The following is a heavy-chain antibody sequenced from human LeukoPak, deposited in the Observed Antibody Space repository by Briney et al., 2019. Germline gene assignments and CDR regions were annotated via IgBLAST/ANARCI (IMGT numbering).Heavy chain of an antibody. Sequence: GGSLRLSCTASGFTFCVSAMSCFRGAPGKGLECVGFIRSKSYGGTIKYAASVNGRFTISRQDSKSIAYQQMNSLKTEDTAVYYCTRGPRPPYYYDTSGYYYFQHWGQGTLVTVSS. CDR2: IRSKSYGGTI. V-gene: IGHV3-49*03. D-gene: IGHD3-22*01. J-gene: IGHJ1*01. CDR1: GFTFCVSA. CDR3: TRGPRPPYYYDTSGYYYFQH.